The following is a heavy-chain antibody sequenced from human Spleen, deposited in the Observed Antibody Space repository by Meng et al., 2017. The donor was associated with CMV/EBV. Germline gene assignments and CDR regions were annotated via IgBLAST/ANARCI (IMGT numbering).Heavy chain of an antibody. Sequence: ASVKVSCKASGYTFTTYDINWVRQATGQGLEWMGWMNPNSGDTGYAQKFQGRVTMTRNTSISTAYMDLSSLRSDDTAVYYCAREVYYDSSGYRSPRGNWFDPWGQGTLVTVSS. CDR3: AREVYYDSSGYRSPRGNWFDP. D-gene: IGHD3-22*01. J-gene: IGHJ5*02. V-gene: IGHV1-8*01. CDR2: MNPNSGDT. CDR1: GYTFTTYD.